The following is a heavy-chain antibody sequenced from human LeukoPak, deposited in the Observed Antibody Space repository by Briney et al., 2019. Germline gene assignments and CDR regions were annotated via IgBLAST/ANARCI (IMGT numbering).Heavy chain of an antibody. CDR3: AKPLGFGDFWSGYWVFDY. J-gene: IGHJ4*02. CDR1: GFTFSSYA. CDR2: ISGSGGST. Sequence: GGSLRLSCAASGFTFSSYAMSWVRQAPAQGLEWVSVISGSGGSTYYADSVKGRFTISRDNSKNTLYLQMNSLRAEDTAVYYCAKPLGFGDFWSGYWVFDYWGQGTLVTVSS. D-gene: IGHD3-3*01. V-gene: IGHV3-23*01.